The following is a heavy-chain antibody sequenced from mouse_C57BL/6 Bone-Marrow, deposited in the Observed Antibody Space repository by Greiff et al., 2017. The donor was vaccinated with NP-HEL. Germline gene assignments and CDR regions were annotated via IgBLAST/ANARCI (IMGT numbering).Heavy chain of an antibody. Sequence: VQRVESGPELVKPGASVKISCKASGYAFSSSWMNWVKQRPGKGLEWIGRIYPGDGDTNYNGKFKGKATLTADKSSSTAYMQLSSLTSEDSAVYFCARWGGYYYGSRFYFDYWGQGTTLTVSS. D-gene: IGHD1-1*01. J-gene: IGHJ2*01. CDR2: IYPGDGDT. CDR1: GYAFSSSW. V-gene: IGHV1-82*01. CDR3: ARWGGYYYGSRFYFDY.